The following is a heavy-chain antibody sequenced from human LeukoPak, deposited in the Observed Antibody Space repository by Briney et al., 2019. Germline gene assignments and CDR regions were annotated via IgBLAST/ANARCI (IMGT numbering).Heavy chain of an antibody. D-gene: IGHD3-16*01. CDR1: XXTFXSXX. Sequence: PGGXLRLSWAASXXTFXSXXXXXXXXXXGXGLELVLYISNSGTTKYXEXPAKGRFTITRDNATNYLFLQMNSLRAEDTAVYYCARGGLGYWGQGTLVTVSS. J-gene: IGHJ4*02. V-gene: IGHV3-48*03. CDR3: ARGGLGY. CDR2: ISNSGTTK.